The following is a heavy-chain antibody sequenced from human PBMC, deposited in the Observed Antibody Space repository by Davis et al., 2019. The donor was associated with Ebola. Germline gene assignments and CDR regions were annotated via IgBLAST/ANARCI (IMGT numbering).Heavy chain of an antibody. Sequence: MPSETLSLTCSVSGGSISSNTYFWTWIRQHPGKGLEWIGYIYYSGSTYYNPSLKSRVTISVDTSKNQFSLKLSSVTAADTAVYYCARLLGYCTNGVCYNYYYGMDVWGQGTTVTVSS. CDR3: ARLLGYCTNGVCYNYYYGMDV. CDR2: IYYSGST. D-gene: IGHD2-8*01. J-gene: IGHJ6*02. CDR1: GGSISSNTYF. V-gene: IGHV4-31*03.